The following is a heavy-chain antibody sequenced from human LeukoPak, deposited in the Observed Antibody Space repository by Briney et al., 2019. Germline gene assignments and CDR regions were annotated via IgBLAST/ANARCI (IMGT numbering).Heavy chain of an antibody. J-gene: IGHJ4*02. CDR3: ARQLWSGQHYFDY. CDR1: GGSISSSSYY. D-gene: IGHD3-3*01. Sequence: SSETLSLTCTVSGGSISSSSYYWGWIRQPPGKGLEWIGSIYYSGSTYYNPSLKSRVTISVDTSKSQFSLNLTSVTAADTAVYYCARQLWSGQHYFDYWGQGTLVTVSS. CDR2: IYYSGST. V-gene: IGHV4-39*01.